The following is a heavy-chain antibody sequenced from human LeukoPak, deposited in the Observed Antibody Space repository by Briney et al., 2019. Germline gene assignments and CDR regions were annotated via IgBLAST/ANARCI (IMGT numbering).Heavy chain of an antibody. J-gene: IGHJ4*02. CDR3: ARETNGDYADFYDY. Sequence: GGSLRLSCAASGFTLSTYSMSWVRQAPGKGLEWVSYISSSSSTIYYADSVKGRFTISRDNAKNSLYLQMNSLRAEDTAVYYCARETNGDYADFYDYWGQGTLVTVSS. D-gene: IGHD4-17*01. V-gene: IGHV3-48*04. CDR1: GFTLSTYS. CDR2: ISSSSSTI.